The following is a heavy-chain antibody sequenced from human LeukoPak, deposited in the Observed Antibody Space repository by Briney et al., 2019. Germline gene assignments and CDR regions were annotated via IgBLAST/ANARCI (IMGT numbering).Heavy chain of an antibody. J-gene: IGHJ4*02. Sequence: GGSLRLSCAASGMTFSSYAMSWVRQAPGKELEWISYISSNSKYTKYADSVKGRFTISRDNAKKSLYLQMNSLRAEDTAVYYCARDNGNKYYFDYWGQGTLVTVSS. V-gene: IGHV3-11*05. D-gene: IGHD2-8*01. CDR3: ARDNGNKYYFDY. CDR1: GMTFSSYA. CDR2: ISSNSKYT.